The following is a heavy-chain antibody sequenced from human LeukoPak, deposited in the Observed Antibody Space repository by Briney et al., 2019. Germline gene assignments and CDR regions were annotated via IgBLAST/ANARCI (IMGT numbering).Heavy chain of an antibody. Sequence: ASVKVSCKASGYTFTSYDINWVRQATGQGLEWMGWMNPNSGNTGYAQKFQGRVTITRNTSISTAYMELSSLRSEDTAVYYCARDLSGFGELGFDYWGQGTLVTVSS. V-gene: IGHV1-8*03. CDR1: GYTFTSYD. D-gene: IGHD3-10*01. CDR3: ARDLSGFGELGFDY. J-gene: IGHJ4*02. CDR2: MNPNSGNT.